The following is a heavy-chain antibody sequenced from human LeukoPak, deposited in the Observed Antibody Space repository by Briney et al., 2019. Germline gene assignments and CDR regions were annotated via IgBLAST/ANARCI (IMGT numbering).Heavy chain of an antibody. V-gene: IGHV4-4*02. J-gene: IGHJ4*02. D-gene: IGHD2-15*01. CDR3: AREDLGFCSGGSCYSYYFDH. CDR1: GGSISNTNW. CDR2: ISLSGLT. Sequence: SGTLSLTCGVSGGSISNTNWWSWVRQPPGQGLEWIGEISLSGLTNYNPSLKSRVTISVDTSKNQFSLKLSSVTAADTAVYYCAREDLGFCSGGSCYSYYFDHWGQGTLVTVSS.